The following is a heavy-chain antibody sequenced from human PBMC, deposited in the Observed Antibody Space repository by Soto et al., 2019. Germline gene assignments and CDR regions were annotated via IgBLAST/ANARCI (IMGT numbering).Heavy chain of an antibody. D-gene: IGHD3-22*01. CDR2: ISGSGGST. J-gene: IGHJ4*02. Sequence: PGGSLRLSCAASGFTFSSYAMSWVRQAPGKGLEWVSAISGSGGSTYYADSVKGRFTISRDNSKNTLCLQMNSLRAEDTAVYYCANPPGPYDSSGYYYYWGQGTLVTVSS. CDR3: ANPPGPYDSSGYYYY. V-gene: IGHV3-23*01. CDR1: GFTFSSYA.